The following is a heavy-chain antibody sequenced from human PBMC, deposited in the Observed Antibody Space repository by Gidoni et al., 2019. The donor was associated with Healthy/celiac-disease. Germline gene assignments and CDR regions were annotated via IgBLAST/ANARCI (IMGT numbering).Heavy chain of an antibody. V-gene: IGHV4-59*01. CDR2: IYYSGST. D-gene: IGHD3-3*01. Sequence: QVQLQESGPGLVKPSETLSLTCTVSGGSISSYYWSWIRQPPGKGLEWIGYIYYSGSTNYNPSLKSRVTISVDTSKNQFSLKLSSVTAADTAVYYCARRGEIWSGSSSFDYWGQGTLVTVSS. CDR3: ARRGEIWSGSSSFDY. CDR1: GGSISSYY. J-gene: IGHJ4*02.